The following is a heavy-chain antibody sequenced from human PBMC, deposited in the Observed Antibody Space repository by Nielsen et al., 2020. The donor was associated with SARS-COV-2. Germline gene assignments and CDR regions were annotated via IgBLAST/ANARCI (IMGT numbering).Heavy chain of an antibody. J-gene: IGHJ6*03. V-gene: IGHV3-30-3*01. CDR3: ARDQMFRAVHYFYHYNMDV. CDR2: ISYDGSNR. Sequence: GESLRLSCAASEFSLSFYTMHWVRQAPGKGLEWVALISYDGSNRYHGDSVKGRFTISRDGSKNTLFLQMNSLGPEDTAVYFCARDQMFRAVHYFYHYNMDVWGKGTTVSVSS. CDR1: EFSLSFYT. D-gene: IGHD3-10*02.